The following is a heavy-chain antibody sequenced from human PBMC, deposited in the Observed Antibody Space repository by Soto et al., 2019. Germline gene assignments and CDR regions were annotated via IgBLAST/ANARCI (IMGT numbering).Heavy chain of an antibody. Sequence: SETLSLTCTVSGGSISSSSYYWGWIRQPPGKGLEWIGSTYYSGSTYYNPSLKSRVTISVDTSKNQFSLKLSSVTAADTAVYYCARHFDWPGGYFDLWGRGTLVTVSS. CDR2: TYYSGST. V-gene: IGHV4-39*01. CDR3: ARHFDWPGGYFDL. J-gene: IGHJ2*01. D-gene: IGHD3-9*01. CDR1: GGSISSSSYY.